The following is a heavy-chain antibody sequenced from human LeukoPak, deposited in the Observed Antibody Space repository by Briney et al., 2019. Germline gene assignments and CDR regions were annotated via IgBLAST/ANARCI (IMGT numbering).Heavy chain of an antibody. J-gene: IGHJ5*02. D-gene: IGHD2-8*01. V-gene: IGHV1-2*02. CDR3: ARDYCTNGVCSNWFDP. CDR2: INPNSGGT. Sequence: GSSVKVSCKASGGTFSSYAISWVRQAPGQGLEWMGWINPNSGGTNYAQKFQGRVTMTRDTSISTAYMELSRLRSDDTAAYYCARDYCTNGVCSNWFDPWGQGTLVTVSS. CDR1: GGTFSSYA.